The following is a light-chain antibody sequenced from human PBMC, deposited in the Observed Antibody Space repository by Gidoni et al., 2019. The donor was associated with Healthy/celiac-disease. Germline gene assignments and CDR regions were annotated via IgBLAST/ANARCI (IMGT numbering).Light chain of an antibody. CDR3: QVWDSSSDVV. CDR1: NLGSKS. J-gene: IGLJ2*01. V-gene: IGLV3-21*02. CDR2: DDS. Sequence: SYVLTQPPSVSVAPGQTARITCGGNNLGSKSVHWYQQKPGQAPVLVVYDDSDRPSGIPARFSGSNSGNTATLTISRVEAGDEADYYCQVWDSSSDVVFGGGTKLTVL.